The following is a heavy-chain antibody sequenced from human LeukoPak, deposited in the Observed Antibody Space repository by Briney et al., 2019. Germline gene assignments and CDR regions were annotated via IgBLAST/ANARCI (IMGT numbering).Heavy chain of an antibody. CDR3: ARRYYGVDY. Sequence: GGSLRLSCAAPGFSFSSYEMAWVRQAPGKGLEWVSFISSSGSGKNYADSVKGRFTISRDNAKNSLYLQMNSLRADDTAVYYCARRYYGVDYWGQGTLVTVSS. CDR1: GFSFSSYE. V-gene: IGHV3-48*03. D-gene: IGHD4-17*01. J-gene: IGHJ4*02. CDR2: ISSSGSGK.